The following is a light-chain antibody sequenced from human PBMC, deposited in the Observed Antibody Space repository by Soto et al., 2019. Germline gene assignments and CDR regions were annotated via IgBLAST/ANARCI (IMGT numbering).Light chain of an antibody. J-gene: IGKJ5*01. CDR3: QQLNSYHQT. Sequence: IQLTQSPSSLSASVGDRVTITCQASRGIRSYVAWYQQKPGKAPKLLVGSASTLQSGVPSRFSGSGSEPDYSLPISSLQPEDSATYFCQQLNSYHQTFGQGTRLEIK. CDR1: RGIRSY. CDR2: SAS. V-gene: IGKV1-9*01.